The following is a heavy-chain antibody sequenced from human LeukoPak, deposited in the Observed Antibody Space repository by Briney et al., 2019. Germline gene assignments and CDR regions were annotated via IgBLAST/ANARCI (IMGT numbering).Heavy chain of an antibody. D-gene: IGHD3-22*01. J-gene: IGHJ4*02. Sequence: PSETLSLTCTVFGGSISSYDYYWSWIRQPPGKGLEWIGYIYYSGSTYYNPSLKSRVTISVDTSKNQFSLRLSSVTAADTAVYYCARGGRYYYDSSGSDWGQGTLVTVSS. CDR2: IYYSGST. V-gene: IGHV4-30-4*08. CDR3: ARGGRYYYDSSGSD. CDR1: GGSISSYDYY.